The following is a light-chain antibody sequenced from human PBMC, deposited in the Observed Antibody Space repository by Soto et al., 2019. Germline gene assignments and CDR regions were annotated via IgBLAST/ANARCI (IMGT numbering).Light chain of an antibody. CDR3: QQYGSSRT. Sequence: EIVLTQSPGTLSLSPGEGATLSCRASQDVTRSYLAWYQQKPGQAPRLLIYGASIRATGIPDRFSGSGSGTDFTLTISRLEPEDFVVYYCQQYGSSRTFGQGTKVEIK. CDR2: GAS. J-gene: IGKJ1*01. V-gene: IGKV3-20*01. CDR1: QDVTRSY.